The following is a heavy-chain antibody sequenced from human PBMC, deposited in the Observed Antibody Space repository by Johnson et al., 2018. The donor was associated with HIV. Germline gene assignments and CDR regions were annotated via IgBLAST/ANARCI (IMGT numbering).Heavy chain of an antibody. CDR2: IKSKTDGGTT. CDR1: GFTFSNAW. J-gene: IGHJ3*02. CDR3: TTDLASDAFDI. Sequence: VQLVESGGGVVQPGRSLRLSCAASGFTFSNAWMSWVRQAPGKGLEWVGRIKSKTDGGTTDYAAPVKGRFTISRDDPKNTLYLQMNSLKTEDTAVYYCTTDLASDAFDIWGQGTMVTVSS. V-gene: IGHV3-15*01.